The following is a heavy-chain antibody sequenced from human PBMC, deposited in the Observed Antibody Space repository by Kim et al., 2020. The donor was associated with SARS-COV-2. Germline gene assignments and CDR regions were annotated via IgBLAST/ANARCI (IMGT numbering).Heavy chain of an antibody. CDR2: IYYSGST. J-gene: IGHJ6*02. CDR1: GGSISSYY. D-gene: IGHD3-3*01. Sequence: SETLSLTCTVSGGSISSYYWSWIRQPPGKGLEWIGYIYYSGSTNYNPSLKSRVTISVDTSKNQFSLKLSSVTAADTAVYYCARGGSYDFWSGYYPNYYYGMDVWGQGTTVTVSS. V-gene: IGHV4-59*01. CDR3: ARGGSYDFWSGYYPNYYYGMDV.